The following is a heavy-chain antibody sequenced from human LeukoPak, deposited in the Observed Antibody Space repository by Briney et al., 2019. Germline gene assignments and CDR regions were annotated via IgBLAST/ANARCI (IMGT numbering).Heavy chain of an antibody. Sequence: GGSLRLSCAASGFTFSGSAMHWVRQASGKGLEWVGRIRSKANSYATAYAASVKGRFTISRDDSKNTAYLQMNSLKTEDTAVYYCTRRVGGASGLVAFDIWGQGTMVTVSS. J-gene: IGHJ3*02. CDR1: GFTFSGSA. CDR3: TRRVGGASGLVAFDI. CDR2: IRSKANSYAT. D-gene: IGHD1-26*01. V-gene: IGHV3-73*01.